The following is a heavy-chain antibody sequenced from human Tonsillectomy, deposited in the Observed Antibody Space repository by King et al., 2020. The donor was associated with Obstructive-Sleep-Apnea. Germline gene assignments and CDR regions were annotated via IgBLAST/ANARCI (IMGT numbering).Heavy chain of an antibody. J-gene: IGHJ6*02. CDR1: GGTFSSDV. CDR2: IIPIFGTT. CDR3: AGAGWVGGATPRLRGMDV. Sequence: VQLVESGAEVKKPASSVKVSCKASGGTFSSDVINWVRQAPGQGLEWMGGIIPIFGTTNYAQKFQGRVTITADESTSTAYMELSSLRSEDTAVYYCAGAGWVGGATPRLRGMDVWGQGTTVTVSS. V-gene: IGHV1-69*01. D-gene: IGHD3-16*01.